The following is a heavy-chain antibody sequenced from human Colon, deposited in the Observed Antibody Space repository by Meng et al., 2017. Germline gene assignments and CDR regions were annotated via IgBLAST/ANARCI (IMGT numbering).Heavy chain of an antibody. Sequence: QVQLQESGPGLVKPSGTLSLTCAVSGASISSATWWTWGRQPPGKGLEWIGESYHSGSTNYNPSLSSRATISVDKSKNQFSLQLTSVTAADTAIYYCASSSGWWRLDSWGQGTLVTVSS. J-gene: IGHJ4*02. CDR1: GASISSATW. V-gene: IGHV4-4*02. CDR2: SYHSGST. CDR3: ASSSGWWRLDS. D-gene: IGHD6-19*01.